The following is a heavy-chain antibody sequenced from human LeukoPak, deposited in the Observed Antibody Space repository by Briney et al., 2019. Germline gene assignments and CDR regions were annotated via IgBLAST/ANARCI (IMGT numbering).Heavy chain of an antibody. Sequence: SETLSLTCTVSGGSISSYYWSWIRQPPGKGLEWIGYIYYSGGTNYNPSLKSRVTISVDTSKNQFSLKLSSVTAADTAVYYCARVRYYGSGSYYMDYWGQGTLVTVSS. D-gene: IGHD3-10*01. CDR2: IYYSGGT. J-gene: IGHJ4*02. CDR3: ARVRYYGSGSYYMDY. V-gene: IGHV4-59*01. CDR1: GGSISSYY.